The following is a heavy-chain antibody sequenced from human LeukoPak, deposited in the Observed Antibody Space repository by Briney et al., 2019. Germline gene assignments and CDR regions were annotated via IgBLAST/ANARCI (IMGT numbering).Heavy chain of an antibody. Sequence: PSETLSLTCTVSGGSISSYFWSWIRQPPGKGLEWIWYIFYSGTTNHNPSLKRRVTISVDTSKNQFSLKLSSVTAADTAVYYCARHEGGYTWYLGLWGRGTLVTVSS. CDR1: GGSISSYF. D-gene: IGHD5-12*01. J-gene: IGHJ2*01. CDR2: IFYSGTT. CDR3: ARHEGGYTWYLGL. V-gene: IGHV4-59*08.